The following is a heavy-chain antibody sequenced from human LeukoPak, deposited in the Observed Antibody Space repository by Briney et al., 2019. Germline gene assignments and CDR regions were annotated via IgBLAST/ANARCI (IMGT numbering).Heavy chain of an antibody. CDR2: IHYSGKV. D-gene: IGHD6-19*01. CDR1: GGSLRSSGHW. V-gene: IGHV4-39*01. CDR3: ARQSGDQSSAWYFDA. J-gene: IGHJ4*02. Sequence: SETLSLTCTVSGGSLRSSGHWWVWIRQPPGKGLEWIGSIHYSGKVYYNPSLKSRVTTSVDTSTDQFSLRLSSATAADTAIYYCARQSGDQSSAWYFDAWGQGTLVTFSS.